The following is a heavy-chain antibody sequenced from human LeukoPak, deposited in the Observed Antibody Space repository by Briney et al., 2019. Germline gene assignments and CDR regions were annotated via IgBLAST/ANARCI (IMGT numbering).Heavy chain of an antibody. CDR2: INHSGST. CDR1: GGSFSGYY. CDR3: ARLGAYSSSWSFNY. D-gene: IGHD6-13*01. J-gene: IGHJ4*02. Sequence: PSETLSRTCAVYGGSFSGYYWSWIRQPPGKGLEWIGEINHSGSTNYNPSLKSRVTISVDTSKNQFSLKLSSVTAADTAVYYCARLGAYSSSWSFNYWGQGTLVTVSS. V-gene: IGHV4-34*01.